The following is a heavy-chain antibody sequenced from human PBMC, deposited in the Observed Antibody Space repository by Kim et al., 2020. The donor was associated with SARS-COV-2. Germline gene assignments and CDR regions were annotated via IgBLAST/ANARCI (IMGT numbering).Heavy chain of an antibody. D-gene: IGHD6-19*01. V-gene: IGHV4-34*01. CDR3: ARGGVAGIDY. J-gene: IGHJ4*02. CDR2: ST. Sequence: STNYNPSLKSRVTISVDTSKNQFSLKLSSVTAADTAVYYCARGGVAGIDYWGQGTLVTVSS.